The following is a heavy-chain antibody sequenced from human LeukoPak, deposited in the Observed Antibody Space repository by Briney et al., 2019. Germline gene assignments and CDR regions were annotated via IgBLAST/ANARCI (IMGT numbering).Heavy chain of an antibody. J-gene: IGHJ4*02. CDR3: ARAGYAFDY. D-gene: IGHD5-12*01. CDR2: INPSGGST. V-gene: IGHV1-46*01. Sequence: ASVKVSCKASGYTFTSYYMHWVRQAPGQGLEWMGIINPSGGSTNYAQKLQGRVTMTTDTSTSTAYMELRSLRSDDTAVYYCARAGYAFDYWGQGTLVTVSS. CDR1: GYTFTSYY.